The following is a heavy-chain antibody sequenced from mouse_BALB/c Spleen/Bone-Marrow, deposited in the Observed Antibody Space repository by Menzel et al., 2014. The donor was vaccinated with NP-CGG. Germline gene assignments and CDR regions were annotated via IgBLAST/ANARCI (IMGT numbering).Heavy chain of an antibody. CDR2: IDPANGYT. V-gene: IGHV14-3*02. CDR1: GFNIKDTY. CDR3: ASNKNYYAMDY. J-gene: IGHJ4*01. Sequence: EVNLVESGAELVKPGASVKLSCTASGFNIKDTYMHWVKQRPEQGLEWIGRIDPANGYTNYAPKFPGKATITADTSSNTAYLQLSSLTSEDTAVYYCASNKNYYAMDYWGQGTSVTVSS.